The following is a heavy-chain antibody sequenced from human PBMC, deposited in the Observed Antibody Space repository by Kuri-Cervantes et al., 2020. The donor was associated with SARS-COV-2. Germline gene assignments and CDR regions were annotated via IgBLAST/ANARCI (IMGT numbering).Heavy chain of an antibody. CDR1: GFTFSSYL. Sequence: GESLKISCAAAGFTFSSYLMNWVRQAPGKGLGLVSRVNNDGSSTSYADSVKGRVTIYRDNAKKTLYLQMNSLRDEDTAVYYFARDRDLVPADNWSDPWGQGTLVTVSP. CDR3: ARDRDLVPADNWSDP. CDR2: VNNDGSST. J-gene: IGHJ5*02. V-gene: IGHV3-74*01. D-gene: IGHD2-2*01.